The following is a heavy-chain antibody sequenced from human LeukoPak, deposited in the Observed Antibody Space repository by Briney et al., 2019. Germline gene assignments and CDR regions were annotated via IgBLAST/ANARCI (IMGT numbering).Heavy chain of an antibody. Sequence: GGSLRLSCAASGFTFSSYEMNWVRQAPGKGLEGVSYISSSGSKIYYAASVKGRFTISRDNAKNSLYLQMNSLRAEDTAVYYCAELGITMIGGVWGKGTTVTISS. CDR2: ISSSGSKI. V-gene: IGHV3-48*03. CDR3: AELGITMIGGV. CDR1: GFTFSSYE. D-gene: IGHD3-10*02. J-gene: IGHJ6*04.